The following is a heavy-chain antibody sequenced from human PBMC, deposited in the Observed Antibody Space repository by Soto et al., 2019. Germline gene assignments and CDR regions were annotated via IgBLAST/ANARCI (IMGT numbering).Heavy chain of an antibody. CDR3: AGQPTAGSYYDLGSYYYYYPMDV. Sequence: SETLSLTCAVSGGSISSGGYSGSWIRQPPGKGLEWIGYIYHSGSTYYHPSLKSRVTISVDRSKNQFSLKLRSVTAADTAVYYCAGQPTAGSYYDLGSYYYYYPMDVWGQVTTVT. CDR2: IYHSGST. J-gene: IGHJ6*02. V-gene: IGHV4-30-2*01. CDR1: GGSISSGGYS. D-gene: IGHD3-10*01.